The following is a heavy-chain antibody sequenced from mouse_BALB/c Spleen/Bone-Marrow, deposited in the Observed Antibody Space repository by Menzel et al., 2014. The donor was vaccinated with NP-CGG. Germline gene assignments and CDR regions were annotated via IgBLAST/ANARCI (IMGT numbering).Heavy chain of an antibody. CDR3: ARDDYDDQYYFDY. Sequence: EVKVVESGGGLVKPGGSLKLSCAASGFTFSSYAMSWVRQTPEKRLEWVASISSGGSTYYPDSVKGRFTISRDNARNILYLQMSSLRSGDTVMYYCARDDYDDQYYFDYWGQGTTLTVSS. D-gene: IGHD2-4*01. V-gene: IGHV5-6-5*01. J-gene: IGHJ2*01. CDR1: GFTFSSYA. CDR2: ISSGGST.